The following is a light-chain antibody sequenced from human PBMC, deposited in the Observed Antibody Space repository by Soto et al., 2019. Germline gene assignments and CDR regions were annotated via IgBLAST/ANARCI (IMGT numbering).Light chain of an antibody. V-gene: IGKV1-39*01. CDR1: QSITSY. J-gene: IGKJ4*01. Sequence: DIQMTQSPSSLSASVGDRATITCRASQSITSYLNWYQQKPGKAPKLLIYAASSLQSGVPSRFSGSGSGTDFTLTISSLQPEDFATYYCQQSYSTLGLTFGGGTKVEIK. CDR2: AAS. CDR3: QQSYSTLGLT.